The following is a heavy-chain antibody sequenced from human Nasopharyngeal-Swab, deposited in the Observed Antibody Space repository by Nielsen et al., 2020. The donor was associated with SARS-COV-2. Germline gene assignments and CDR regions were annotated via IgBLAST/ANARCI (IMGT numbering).Heavy chain of an antibody. CDR1: GYTFTSYA. Sequence: ASVKVSCKASGYTFTSYAMHWVRQAPGQRLEWMGWINAGNGNTKYSQKFQGRVTITRDTSASTAYMELSSLRSEDTTVYYCARAYDFWSGPPFDYWGQGTLVTVSS. CDR3: ARAYDFWSGPPFDY. CDR2: INAGNGNT. D-gene: IGHD3-3*01. J-gene: IGHJ4*02. V-gene: IGHV1-3*01.